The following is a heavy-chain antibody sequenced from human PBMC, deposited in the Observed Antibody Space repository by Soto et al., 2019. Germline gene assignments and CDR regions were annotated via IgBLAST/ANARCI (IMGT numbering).Heavy chain of an antibody. J-gene: IGHJ6*02. CDR3: ARDLARTSQEYYYDSNVYYGMDV. Sequence: PSQTLSLTCAISGDSVSSNSAAWNWIRQSPSRGLEWLGRTYYRSKWYNDYAVSVKSRITINPDTSKNQFSLQLNSVTPEDTAVYYCARDLARTSQEYYYDSNVYYGMDVWGQGTTVTVSS. CDR1: GDSVSSNSAA. D-gene: IGHD3-22*01. CDR2: TYYRSKWYN. V-gene: IGHV6-1*01.